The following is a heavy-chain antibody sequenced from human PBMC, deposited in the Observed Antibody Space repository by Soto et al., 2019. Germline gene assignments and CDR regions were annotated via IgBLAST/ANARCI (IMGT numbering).Heavy chain of an antibody. CDR3: AKSLSASPNYFFDS. D-gene: IGHD1-1*01. V-gene: IGHV3-23*01. Sequence: LRLSCAASGFPFSSYAMTWVRQTPGKGLEWVSGISCSGGITYYADSVKGRFTISRDNSNNTLFLQMHSLRADDTAVYYCAKSLSASPNYFFDSWGQGTLVTVSS. CDR2: ISCSGGIT. CDR1: GFPFSSYA. J-gene: IGHJ4*02.